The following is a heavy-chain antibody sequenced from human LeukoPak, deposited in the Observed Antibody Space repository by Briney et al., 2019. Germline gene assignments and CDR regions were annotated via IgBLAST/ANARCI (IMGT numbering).Heavy chain of an antibody. D-gene: IGHD6-6*01. CDR3: ARLMVGSSSTGWFDP. Sequence: ASVKVSCKASGYTFTSYWIGWVRQMPRKGLQWMGIIYPGDSDTTYSPSFQGQVTISADKSISTAYLQWSSLKASDTAIYYCARLMVGSSSTGWFDPWGQGTLVTVSS. J-gene: IGHJ5*02. V-gene: IGHV5-51*01. CDR1: GYTFTSYW. CDR2: IYPGDSDT.